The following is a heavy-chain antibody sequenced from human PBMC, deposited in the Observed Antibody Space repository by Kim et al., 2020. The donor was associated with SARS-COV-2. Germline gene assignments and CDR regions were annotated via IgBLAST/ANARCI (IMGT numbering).Heavy chain of an antibody. V-gene: IGHV3-23*03. Sequence: TYYAESVKGRFTISRDNSKNTLYLQMNSLRAEDTAVYYCAKDQGQSYFDYWGQGTLVTVSS. CDR3: AKDQGQSYFDY. J-gene: IGHJ4*02. CDR2: T. D-gene: IGHD4-4*01.